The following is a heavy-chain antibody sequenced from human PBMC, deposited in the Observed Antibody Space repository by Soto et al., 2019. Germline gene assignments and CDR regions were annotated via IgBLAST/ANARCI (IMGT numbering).Heavy chain of an antibody. V-gene: IGHV1-69*01. J-gene: IGHJ4*02. Sequence: QVQLVQSGAEVKKPGYSVRVSCKASGGTLNSYTISWVRQAPGQGLEWMGGIIPVFGTTDYAQKFQGRVTITADQSTGTAYLDLLSLRSEDMAIYYCSISNSYGRGDFWGQGTLVTVPS. CDR2: IIPVFGTT. CDR3: SISNSYGRGDF. CDR1: GGTLNSYT. D-gene: IGHD4-17*01.